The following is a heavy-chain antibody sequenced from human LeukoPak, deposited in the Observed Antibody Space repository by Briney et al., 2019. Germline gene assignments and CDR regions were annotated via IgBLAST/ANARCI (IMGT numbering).Heavy chain of an antibody. Sequence: QPGGSLRLSCAASGFTFNSYAMSWVRQAPWERLQWVSGISDSGGNTHYADSVRGRFTISRDNSKNTLYLQMNSLRAEDTAVYYCARHRSSWLIDYWGQGTLVTVSS. CDR1: GFTFNSYA. V-gene: IGHV3-23*01. CDR3: ARHRSSWLIDY. D-gene: IGHD6-6*01. J-gene: IGHJ4*02. CDR2: ISDSGGNT.